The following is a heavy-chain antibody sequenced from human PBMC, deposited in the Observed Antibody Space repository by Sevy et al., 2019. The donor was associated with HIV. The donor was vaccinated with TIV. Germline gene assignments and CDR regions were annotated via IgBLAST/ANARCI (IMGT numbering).Heavy chain of an antibody. D-gene: IGHD3-22*01. Sequence: GGSLRLSCAASGFTFSTHAMHWVRQAPGKALEWVAIISYDGNIEYYPDSVKGRFTISRDDSKNTLYLQMNSLRSEDTALYYCARDLGYESTGYLPLFDNWGQGTLVTVSS. CDR3: ARDLGYESTGYLPLFDN. V-gene: IGHV3-30-3*01. CDR2: ISYDGNIE. J-gene: IGHJ4*02. CDR1: GFTFSTHA.